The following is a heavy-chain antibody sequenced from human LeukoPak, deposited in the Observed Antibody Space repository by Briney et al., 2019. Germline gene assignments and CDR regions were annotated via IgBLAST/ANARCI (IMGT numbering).Heavy chain of an antibody. CDR1: GYSFTSYW. J-gene: IGHJ4*02. Sequence: GESLKISCKGSGYSFTSYWIGWVRQMPGKGLEWMGIIYPGDSDTRYSPSFQGQVTISADKSISTAYLQWSSLKASDTAMYYCARHRGHYYDSSGYYYDYWGQGTLVTVSS. D-gene: IGHD3-22*01. V-gene: IGHV5-51*01. CDR2: IYPGDSDT. CDR3: ARHRGHYYDSSGYYYDY.